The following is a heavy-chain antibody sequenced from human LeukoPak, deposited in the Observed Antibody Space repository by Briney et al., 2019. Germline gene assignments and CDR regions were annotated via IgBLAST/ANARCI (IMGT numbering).Heavy chain of an antibody. CDR2: ISNSGVSR. CDR3: AKGEFGSGWPN. V-gene: IGHV3-23*01. Sequence: GGSLRLSCAASGFTFSSYAMSWVRQAPRKGLEWVSGISNSGVSRDYADSVKGRFTISRDNSKNTLYLQMNNLRAEGTAVYYCAKGEFGSGWPNWGQGTLVTVSS. J-gene: IGHJ4*02. CDR1: GFTFSSYA. D-gene: IGHD6-19*01.